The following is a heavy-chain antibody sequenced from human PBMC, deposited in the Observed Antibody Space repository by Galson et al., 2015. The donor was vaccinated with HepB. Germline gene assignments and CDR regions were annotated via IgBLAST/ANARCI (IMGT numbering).Heavy chain of an antibody. CDR3: AREVMIRTLAHKTPDY. Sequence: SLRLSCAASGFTFSAYWMSWVRQVPGKGLEWVADVNLDGSDMYYADSVKGRFTISRDNAERSVSLHMYSLRAEDTAVYYCAREVMIRTLAHKTPDYWGQGTLVTVSS. CDR2: VNLDGSDM. D-gene: IGHD3-16*01. J-gene: IGHJ4*02. CDR1: GFTFSAYW. V-gene: IGHV3-7*03.